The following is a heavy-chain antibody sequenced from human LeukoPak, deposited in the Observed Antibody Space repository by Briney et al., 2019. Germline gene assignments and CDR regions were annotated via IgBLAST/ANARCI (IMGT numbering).Heavy chain of an antibody. CDR3: ARLWSPMVEIDY. CDR1: GGSISSYY. V-gene: IGHV4-59*08. Sequence: SETLSLTCSVSGGSISSYYWSWIRQPPGKGLEWIGYISYSGSTKYNPSLKSRVTISVDTSKNQFSLKVSYVTAADTAVYYCARLWSPMVEIDYWGQGTLVTVSS. J-gene: IGHJ4*02. CDR2: ISYSGST. D-gene: IGHD2-15*01.